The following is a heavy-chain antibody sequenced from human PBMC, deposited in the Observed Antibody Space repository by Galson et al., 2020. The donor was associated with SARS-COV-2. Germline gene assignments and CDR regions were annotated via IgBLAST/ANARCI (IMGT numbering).Heavy chain of an antibody. D-gene: IGHD3-3*01. Sequence: ASVKVSCKASGYTFTSYGISWVRQAPGQGLEWMGWISAYNGNTNYAQKLQGRVTMTTDTSTSTAYMELRSLRSDDTAVYYCARGREEFWSGYLGFDYWGQGTLVTVSS. V-gene: IGHV1-18*04. CDR2: ISAYNGNT. CDR1: GYTFTSYG. J-gene: IGHJ4*02. CDR3: ARGREEFWSGYLGFDY.